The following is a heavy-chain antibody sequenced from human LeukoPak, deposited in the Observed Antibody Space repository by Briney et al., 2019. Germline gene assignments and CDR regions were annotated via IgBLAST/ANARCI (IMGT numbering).Heavy chain of an antibody. CDR1: GGSISSYY. CDR3: ARIGGVLRYFDWLVD. J-gene: IGHJ4*02. D-gene: IGHD3-9*01. Sequence: SGTLSLTCTVSGGSISSYYWSWIRQPPGKGLEWIGYIYYSGSTNYNPSLKSRVTISVDTSKNQFSLKLSSVTAADTAVYYCARIGGVLRYFDWLVDWGQGTLVTVSS. CDR2: IYYSGST. V-gene: IGHV4-59*01.